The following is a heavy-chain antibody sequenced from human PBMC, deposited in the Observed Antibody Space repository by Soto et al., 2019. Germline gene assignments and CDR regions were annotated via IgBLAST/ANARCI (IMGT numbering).Heavy chain of an antibody. CDR2: IIPAFGTP. J-gene: IGHJ6*02. CDR1: GGTFNNYA. CDR3: ARDTREITRVRGVIPYYIYHMDV. D-gene: IGHD3-10*01. V-gene: IGHV1-69*01. Sequence: VQLAQSGAEVKKRGSSVKVSCRVSGGTFNNYAISWVRQAPGEGLEWMGGIIPAFGTPKYAQRVQDRVTISADVYAATAYMELTSLRSDDTAVYYCARDTREITRVRGVIPYYIYHMDVWGPGTTVAVSS.